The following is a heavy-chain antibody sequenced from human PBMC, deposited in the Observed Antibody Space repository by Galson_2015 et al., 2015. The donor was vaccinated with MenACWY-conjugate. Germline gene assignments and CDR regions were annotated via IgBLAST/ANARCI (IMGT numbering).Heavy chain of an antibody. CDR3: ARQKWGYYDSSGSIDY. D-gene: IGHD3-22*01. CDR1: GYSFTSYW. V-gene: IGHV5-10-1*01. Sequence: QSGAEVKEPGESLRISCTGSGYSFTSYWISWVRQMPGKGLEWMGKADPTNSYTNYSPSFQGHVTISADKSISTAYLQWSSLKASDTAMYYCARQKWGYYDSSGSIDYWGQGTLVTVSS. CDR2: ADPTNSYT. J-gene: IGHJ4*02.